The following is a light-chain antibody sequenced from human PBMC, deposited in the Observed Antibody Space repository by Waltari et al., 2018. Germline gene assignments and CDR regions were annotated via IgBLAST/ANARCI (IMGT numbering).Light chain of an antibody. Sequence: QAALTQARSVSGSPGQSVTISCTGSSSDIGRTNFVSWFRQYPNIAPQLMIFEVNKRPSGVSDRFSGSKSGNTASLTISGLQPEDEADYYCCSHGGGGGVWIFGEGTRLTVL. CDR3: CSHGGGGGVWI. CDR1: SSDIGRTNF. CDR2: EVN. V-gene: IGLV2-11*01. J-gene: IGLJ2*01.